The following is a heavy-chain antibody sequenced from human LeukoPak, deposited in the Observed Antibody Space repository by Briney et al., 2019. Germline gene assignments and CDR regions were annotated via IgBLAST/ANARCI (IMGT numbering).Heavy chain of an antibody. D-gene: IGHD5-24*01. Sequence: GRSLRLSCAASGFTFSSYAMHWVRQAPGKGLEWVAVISYDGSNKYYADSVKGRFTISRDNSKNTLYLQMNSLRAEDTAVYYCAREDGGMDVWGQGTTVTVSS. J-gene: IGHJ6*02. V-gene: IGHV3-30-3*01. CDR2: ISYDGSNK. CDR1: GFTFSSYA. CDR3: AREDGGMDV.